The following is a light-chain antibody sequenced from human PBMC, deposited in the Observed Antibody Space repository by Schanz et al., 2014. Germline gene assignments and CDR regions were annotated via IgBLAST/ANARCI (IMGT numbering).Light chain of an antibody. J-gene: IGLJ3*02. V-gene: IGLV2-14*03. CDR3: GSFTSTNTWV. Sequence: QSALTQPASVSGSPGQSITISCTGSSSDVGGPYFVSWYQQYPGTAPKLMIYDVTHRPSGVSDRFSASKSGNTASLTISGXQAEDEADYFCGSFTSTNTWVFGGGTKLTVL. CDR1: SSDVGGPYF. CDR2: DVT.